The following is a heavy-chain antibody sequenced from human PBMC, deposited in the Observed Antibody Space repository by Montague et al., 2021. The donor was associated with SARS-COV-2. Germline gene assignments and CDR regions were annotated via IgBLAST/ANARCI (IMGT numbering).Heavy chain of an antibody. CDR1: GGSISSDDSY. J-gene: IGHJ4*02. Sequence: TLSLTCIVSGGSISSDDSYWTWIRQHPGKGLEWIGYISYSGRTSYNVSLKSRLTISADTSDNQFSLKLTSMTAADTAVHYCARMYVPAHGTSAATYSDYWGRGTLVTVSS. D-gene: IGHD6-13*01. CDR2: ISYSGRT. V-gene: IGHV4-31*03. CDR3: ARMYVPAHGTSAATYSDY.